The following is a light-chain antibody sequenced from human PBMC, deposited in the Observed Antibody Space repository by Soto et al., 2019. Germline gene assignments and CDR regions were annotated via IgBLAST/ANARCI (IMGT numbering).Light chain of an antibody. V-gene: IGKV3-11*01. J-gene: IGKJ5*01. Sequence: EIVLTQSPGTLSLSPGERATLSCRASQSADTYLAWYQQKPGQAPRLLIYDASTRATGIPARFSGSGSGTDFTLTITSLEPEDFAVYSCQQRSDWPITFGQGTRLEIK. CDR2: DAS. CDR1: QSADTY. CDR3: QQRSDWPIT.